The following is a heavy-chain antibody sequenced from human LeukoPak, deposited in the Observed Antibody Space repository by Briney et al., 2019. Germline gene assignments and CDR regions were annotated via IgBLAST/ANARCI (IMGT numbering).Heavy chain of an antibody. V-gene: IGHV4-34*01. CDR1: GGSFSDYY. J-gene: IGHJ4*02. CDR2: INHSGST. Sequence: SETLSLTCAVYGGSFSDYYWTWIRQPPGKGLEWIGEINHSGSTNYNPSLKSRVTISVDTSKNQFSLKLRSVTAADTAVYYCARGLGSIAGATASDYWAREPWSPSPQ. D-gene: IGHD1-26*01. CDR3: ARGLGSIAGATASDY.